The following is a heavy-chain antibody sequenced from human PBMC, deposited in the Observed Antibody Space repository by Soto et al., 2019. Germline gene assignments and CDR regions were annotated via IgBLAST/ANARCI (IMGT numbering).Heavy chain of an antibody. CDR3: ARKPHWQYWYFDL. V-gene: IGHV3-20*01. D-gene: IGHD1-1*01. J-gene: IGHJ2*01. Sequence: EVQLVESGGSVIRPGGSLRLSCAASGFAFQNHGMAWVRQVPGKGLEWVAGISGSGVNAGYADSVKGRFTISRDNGDNSLYLEINNLGVEDTALYHCARKPHWQYWYFDLLGRGTLVTVSS. CDR1: GFAFQNHG. CDR2: ISGSGVNA.